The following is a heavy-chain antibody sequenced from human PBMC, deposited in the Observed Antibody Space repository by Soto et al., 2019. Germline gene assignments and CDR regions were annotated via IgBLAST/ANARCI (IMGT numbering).Heavy chain of an antibody. J-gene: IGHJ4*02. CDR1: GGSFSGYD. Sequence: QVQLQKWGAGLLKPSETLSLTCAVYGGSFSGYDWSWIRQPPGKGLEWIGEINHSGSTNYNPSLKSRVTISVDTSKNQFSLKLSYVTAADTAVYYCARGYYDYVWGSYHYRFHYSDYWCQGTLITVSS. V-gene: IGHV4-34*01. CDR2: INHSGST. CDR3: ARGYYDYVWGSYHYRFHYSDY. D-gene: IGHD3-16*02.